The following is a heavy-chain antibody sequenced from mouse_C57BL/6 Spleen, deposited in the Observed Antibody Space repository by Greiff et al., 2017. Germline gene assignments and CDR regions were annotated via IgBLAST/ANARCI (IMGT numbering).Heavy chain of an antibody. CDR1: GYTFTSYG. J-gene: IGHJ2*01. D-gene: IGHD1-1*01. CDR2: IYPRSGNT. V-gene: IGHV1-81*01. CDR3: ARDYGSSSRGLNYFDD. Sequence: QVQLQQSGAELARPGASVKLSCKASGYTFTSYGISWVKQRTGQGLEWIGEIYPRSGNTYYNEKFKGKATLTADKSSSTAYMELRSLTSEDSAVYFCARDYGSSSRGLNYFDDRGQGTTLTVAS.